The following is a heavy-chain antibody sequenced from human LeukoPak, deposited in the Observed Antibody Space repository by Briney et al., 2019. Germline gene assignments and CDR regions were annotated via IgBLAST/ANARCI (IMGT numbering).Heavy chain of an antibody. V-gene: IGHV3-48*03. J-gene: IGHJ6*03. CDR2: ISSSGSTI. D-gene: IGHD6-13*01. CDR3: ARGPPYSSSWYALDSPYYYYMDV. Sequence: PGGSLRLSCAASGFTFSSYEMNWVRQAPGKGLEWVSYISSSGSTIYYADSVKGRFTISRDNAKNSLYLQMNSLRAEDTAVYYCARGPPYSSSWYALDSPYYYYMDVWGKGTTVTISS. CDR1: GFTFSSYE.